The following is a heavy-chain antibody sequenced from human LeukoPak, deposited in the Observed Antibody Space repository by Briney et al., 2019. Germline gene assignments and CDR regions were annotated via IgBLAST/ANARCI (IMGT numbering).Heavy chain of an antibody. CDR1: GDSFSSSNYY. CDR2: IYYSGST. J-gene: IGHJ4*02. V-gene: IGHV4-39*01. D-gene: IGHD2-2*03. Sequence: SETLSLTCTVAGDSFSSSNYYWGWIRQPPGKGLEWIGSIYYSGSTYYNPSLKSRVTISVDTSKNQFSLKLSSVTAADTAVYYCERHVDIVLVGIAYRRQGTLVTVSS. CDR3: ERHVDIVLVGIAY.